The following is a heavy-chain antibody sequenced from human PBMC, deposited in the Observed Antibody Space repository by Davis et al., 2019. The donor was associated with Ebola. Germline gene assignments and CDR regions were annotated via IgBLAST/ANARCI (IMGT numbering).Heavy chain of an antibody. CDR1: GGSVSSGSYY. Sequence: MPSETLSLTCTVSGGSVSSGSYYWSWIRQPPGKGLEWLGYTYYSGSTNYNPSLKSRVTISVDTSKNQFSLKLSSVTAADTAVYHCARVGSSGWIYWFFDLWGRGTLVTVSS. CDR2: TYYSGST. D-gene: IGHD3-22*01. J-gene: IGHJ2*01. V-gene: IGHV4-61*01. CDR3: ARVGSSGWIYWFFDL.